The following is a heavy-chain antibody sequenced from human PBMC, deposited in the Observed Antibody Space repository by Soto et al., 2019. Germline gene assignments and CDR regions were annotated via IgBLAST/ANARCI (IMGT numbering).Heavy chain of an antibody. CDR3: SSGGHVDY. CDR2: IKDDGSEK. Sequence: EVQLAESGGELVQPGGSLRLSCAASGLTCSTFWMTWVRQAPGKGLEWVANIKDDGSEKHYVDSVKGRFTNSRDNAKNSLFLEMSSLRAEDTAVYYCSSGGHVDYCGQGPLVTVSS. CDR1: GLTCSTFW. D-gene: IGHD1-26*01. J-gene: IGHJ4*02. V-gene: IGHV3-7*01.